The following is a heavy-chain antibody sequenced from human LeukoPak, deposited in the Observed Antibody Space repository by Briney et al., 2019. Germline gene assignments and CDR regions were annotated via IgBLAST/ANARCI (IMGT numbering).Heavy chain of an antibody. V-gene: IGHV3-21*01. D-gene: IGHD6-19*01. CDR3: ARGGSGWPLDV. CDR1: GFTFSGYS. CDR2: ISSSGDYM. J-gene: IGHJ6*04. Sequence: GGSLRPSCAASGFTFSGYSVNWVRQPPRKGLEWVSSISSSGDYMYYADSVKGRFIISRDNAKNSLYLQMNNLRAEDTAVYYCARGGSGWPLDVWGKGTTVTVSS.